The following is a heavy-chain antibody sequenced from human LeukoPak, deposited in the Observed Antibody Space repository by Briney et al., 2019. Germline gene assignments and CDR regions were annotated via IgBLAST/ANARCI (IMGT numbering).Heavy chain of an antibody. CDR1: GFSFYDYP. J-gene: IGHJ3*02. CDR2: INEDGGKT. CDR3: AKEIDTLGTNAFDI. V-gene: IGHV3-43*02. D-gene: IGHD2-15*01. Sequence: GGSLRLSCAASGFSFYDYPMHWVRQAPGKGLEWVSLINEDGGKTFYADSVRGRFTISRDNSKNSLYLQMNSLRTEDTALYYCAKEIDTLGTNAFDIWGQGTIVTVSS.